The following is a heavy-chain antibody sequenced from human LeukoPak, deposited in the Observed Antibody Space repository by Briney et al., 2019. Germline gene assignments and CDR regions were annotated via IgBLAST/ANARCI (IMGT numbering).Heavy chain of an antibody. J-gene: IGHJ4*02. CDR1: GGSFSGYY. CDR2: INHSGST. CDR3: ARKSSGYYMSAYDY. V-gene: IGHV4-34*01. Sequence: SETLSLTCAVYGGSFSGYYWSWIRQPPGKGLEWIGEINHSGSTNYNPSLKSRVTISVDTSKNQFSPKLSSVTAADTAVYYCARKSSGYYMSAYDYWGQGTLVTVSS. D-gene: IGHD3-22*01.